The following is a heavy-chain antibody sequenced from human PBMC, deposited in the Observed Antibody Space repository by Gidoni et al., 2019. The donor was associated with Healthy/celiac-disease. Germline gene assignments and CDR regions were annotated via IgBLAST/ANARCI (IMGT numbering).Heavy chain of an antibody. D-gene: IGHD1-26*01. V-gene: IGHV3-73*01. CDR3: TRHMSGRLNWYFDL. CDR2: IRSKANSYAT. J-gene: IGHJ2*01. Sequence: EVQLVESGGGLVQPGGSLKLSCAAPGSTLSGPAIHWVRQASGKGLEWVGRIRSKANSYATAYAASVKGRFTISRDDSKNTAYLQMNSLKTEDTAVYYCTRHMSGRLNWYFDLWGRGTLVTVSS. CDR1: GSTLSGPA.